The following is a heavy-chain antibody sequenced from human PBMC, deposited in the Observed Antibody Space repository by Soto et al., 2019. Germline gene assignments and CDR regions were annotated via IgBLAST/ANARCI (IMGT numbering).Heavy chain of an antibody. CDR2: MSWNGETI. V-gene: IGHV3-9*01. CDR1: GFTFDDYA. Sequence: GGSLRLSCAASGFTFDDYAMHWVRQGPGKGLEWVSGMSWNGETIGYGDSVKGRFTISRDNAKNSLYLQMNSLRAEDTALYYCASMIRGVIYWGQGTLVTVSS. J-gene: IGHJ4*02. D-gene: IGHD3-10*01. CDR3: ASMIRGVIY.